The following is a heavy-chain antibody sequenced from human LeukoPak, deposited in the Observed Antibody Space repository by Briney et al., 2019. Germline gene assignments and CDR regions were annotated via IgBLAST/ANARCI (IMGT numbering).Heavy chain of an antibody. J-gene: IGHJ3*02. V-gene: IGHV4-59*01. CDR2: IYYSGST. CDR1: GGSNSNYY. CDR3: GRYLKPSALSVFDI. Sequence: SETLSLTCTVPGGSNSNYYWSWIRQPPGKGLEWIGYIYYSGSTNYNPSLKSRVTISVDTSKNQFSLKLSSVTAADTAVYYCGRYLKPSALSVFDIWGQGTMVTVSS. D-gene: IGHD2-2*01.